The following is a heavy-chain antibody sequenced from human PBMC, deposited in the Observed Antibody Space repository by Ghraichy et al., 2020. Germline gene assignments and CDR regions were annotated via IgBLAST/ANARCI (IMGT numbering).Heavy chain of an antibody. J-gene: IGHJ5*02. CDR1: GFSLSTVGVG. CDR3: VHGSPLIPSRQYWFDP. V-gene: IGHV2-5*02. CDR2: IYWDDDK. Sequence: SGPTLVKPTQTLTLTCTFSGFSLSTVGVGVGWIRQPPGKALEWLALIYWDDDKYYSPSLKSRLSITKDTSKNQVVLTMTNVDPVDTATYYCVHGSPLIPSRQYWFDPWGQGTLVTVSS. D-gene: IGHD6-6*01.